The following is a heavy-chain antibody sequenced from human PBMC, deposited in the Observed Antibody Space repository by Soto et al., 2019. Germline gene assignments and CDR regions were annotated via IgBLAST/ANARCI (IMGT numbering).Heavy chain of an antibody. V-gene: IGHV3-23*01. CDR3: AKGGWGTVLDY. D-gene: IGHD1-1*01. CDR1: GFTFSNYA. CDR2: ISGSDGTT. Sequence: QLLESGGGLVQPGGSLRLSCAASGFTFSNYALTWVRQAPGEGLEWVSAISGSDGTTYYADSVKGRFTISRDNSMNTLYLQLDSLRGEDTAMYYCAKGGWGTVLDYWGQGTLVTVSS. J-gene: IGHJ4*02.